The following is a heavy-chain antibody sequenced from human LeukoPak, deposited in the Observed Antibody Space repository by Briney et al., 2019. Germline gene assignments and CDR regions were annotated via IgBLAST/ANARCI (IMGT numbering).Heavy chain of an antibody. D-gene: IGHD3-10*01. J-gene: IGHJ4*02. CDR2: IKQDGSEK. V-gene: IGHV3-7*01. Sequence: GGSLRLSCAASGFTFSSYWMSWVRQAPGKGLEWVANIKQDGSEKYYVDSVKGRFTISRDNAKNSLYLQMNSLRAEDTAVYYCARDFKMSGSYIPPKFDYWGQGTLVTVSS. CDR1: GFTFSSYW. CDR3: ARDFKMSGSYIPPKFDY.